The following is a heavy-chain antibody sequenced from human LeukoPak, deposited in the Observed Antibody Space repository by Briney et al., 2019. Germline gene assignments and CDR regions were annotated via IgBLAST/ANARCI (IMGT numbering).Heavy chain of an antibody. CDR3: ATVRGGYYPYYFDY. CDR2: FDPEDGET. V-gene: IGHV1-24*01. D-gene: IGHD3-22*01. J-gene: IGHJ4*02. CDR1: GYTLTELS. Sequence: ASVKISCKVSGYTLTELSMHWVRQAPGKGLEWMGGFDPEDGETIYAQKFQGRVTMTEDTSTDTAYMELSSLRSEDTAVYYCATVRGGYYPYYFDYWGQGTLVTVSS.